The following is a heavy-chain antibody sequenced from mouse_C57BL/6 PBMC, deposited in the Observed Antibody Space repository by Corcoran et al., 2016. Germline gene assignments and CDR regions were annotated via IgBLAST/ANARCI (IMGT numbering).Heavy chain of an antibody. Sequence: EVQLQQSGPELVKPGASVKISCKASGYTFTDYYMNWVKQSHGKSLEWIGDINPNNGGTSYNQKFKGKATLTVDKSSSTAYMELRSLTSEDSAVYYCAREQAFYGSWFAYWGQGTLVTVSA. J-gene: IGHJ3*01. CDR1: GYTFTDYY. CDR3: AREQAFYGSWFAY. V-gene: IGHV1-26*01. D-gene: IGHD1-1*01. CDR2: INPNNGGT.